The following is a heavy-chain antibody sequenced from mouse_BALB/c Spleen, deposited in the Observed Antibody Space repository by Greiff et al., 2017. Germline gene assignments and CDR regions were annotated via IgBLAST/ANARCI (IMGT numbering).Heavy chain of an antibody. D-gene: IGHD2-3*01. J-gene: IGHJ2*01. CDR1: GFNIKDYY. Sequence: VQLQQSGAELVRPGALVKLSCKASGFNIKDYYMHWVKQRPEQGLEWIGWIDPENGNTKYDPKFQGKATITADTSSNTAYLQLSSLTSEDTAVYYCARYDGYYFDYWGQGTTLTVSS. CDR2: IDPENGNT. CDR3: ARYDGYYFDY. V-gene: IGHV14-1*02.